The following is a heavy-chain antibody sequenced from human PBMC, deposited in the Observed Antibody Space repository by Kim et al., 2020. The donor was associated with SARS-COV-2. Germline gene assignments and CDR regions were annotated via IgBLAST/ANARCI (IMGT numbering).Heavy chain of an antibody. J-gene: IGHJ2*01. CDR3: AREVGAGYFDL. D-gene: IGHD2-2*01. CDR2: T. V-gene: IGHV3-13*01. Sequence: TYYPGSVKGRFTISRENAKNSLYLQMNSLRAGDTAVYYCAREVGAGYFDLWGRGTLVTVSS.